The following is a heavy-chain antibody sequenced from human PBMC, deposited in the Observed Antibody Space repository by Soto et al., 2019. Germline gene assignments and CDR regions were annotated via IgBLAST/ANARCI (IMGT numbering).Heavy chain of an antibody. CDR3: ARGLTRWATMIVVVSGVDWFDP. V-gene: IGHV4-59*01. CDR2: TSYTGNT. J-gene: IGHJ5*02. Sequence: SETLSLTCVVSGGSITSDHWSWIRQFPGKGLEWIAYTSYTGNTNYNPSLQSRVTISMDTSKNQLSLKLTSMTAADTAVYYCARGLTRWATMIVVVSGVDWFDPWGQGTLVTVSS. CDR1: GGSITSDH. D-gene: IGHD3-22*01.